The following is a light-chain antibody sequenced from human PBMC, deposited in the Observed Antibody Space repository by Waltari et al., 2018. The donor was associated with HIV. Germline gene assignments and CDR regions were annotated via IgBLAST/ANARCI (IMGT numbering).Light chain of an antibody. J-gene: IGLJ1*01. CDR1: SSDIGGYNY. CDR3: SSYTSSSTLGV. Sequence: QSALTQPASVSGSPGQSITISCTGTSSDIGGYNYVSWYQQHPGKAPKLMISDVSHRPSGVSNRFSGSKSGNTASLTIYGLQAEDEADYYCSSYTSSSTLGVFGSGTKVTVL. V-gene: IGLV2-14*03. CDR2: DVS.